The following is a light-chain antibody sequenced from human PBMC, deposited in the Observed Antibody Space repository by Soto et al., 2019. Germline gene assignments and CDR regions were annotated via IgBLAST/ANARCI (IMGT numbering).Light chain of an antibody. J-gene: IGLJ1*01. V-gene: IGLV2-14*01. Sequence: QSALAQPASVSGSPGQSITISCTGSGRDIGAYDYVSWNQQDPGKAPKLLIYGVKNRPSGVSYRLSAFKSASTASLTISVLLAEDEAHYYCSSYTTSYFYVFGPGTRSPS. CDR2: GVK. CDR3: SSYTTSYFYV. CDR1: GRDIGAYDY.